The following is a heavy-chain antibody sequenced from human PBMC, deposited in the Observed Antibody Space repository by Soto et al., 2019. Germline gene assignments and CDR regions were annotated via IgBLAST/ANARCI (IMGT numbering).Heavy chain of an antibody. CDR3: ASRGKTLTSYCYYMDQ. V-gene: IGHV3-23*01. Sequence: EVQLLEYGVGLVQPGGSLRLSCAASGFTFSNYVINWVRQAPGQGLEWVSSVSNSGSNTYYAQGVKGPVTISRDNSNNCLYLQMNSLSAEHTALYYCASRGKTLTSYCYYMDQWGYGTGVTVSS. J-gene: IGHJ6*03. CDR1: GFTFSNYV. D-gene: IGHD2-2*01. CDR2: VSNSGSNT.